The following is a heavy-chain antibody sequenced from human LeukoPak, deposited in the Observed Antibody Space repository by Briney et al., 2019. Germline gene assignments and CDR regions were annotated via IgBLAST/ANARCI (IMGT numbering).Heavy chain of an antibody. V-gene: IGHV3-7*01. CDR2: IKEDGSDR. CDR3: ASTLTFDN. Sequence: GGSLRLSCAASGFTFSNYWMTWVRQVPGKGLEWVASIKEDGSDRYNVDSVKGRFTISRDNAKNTLSLQMSSLRAEDTAVYYCASTLTFDNWGLGILVTVSS. CDR1: GFTFSNYW. J-gene: IGHJ3*02.